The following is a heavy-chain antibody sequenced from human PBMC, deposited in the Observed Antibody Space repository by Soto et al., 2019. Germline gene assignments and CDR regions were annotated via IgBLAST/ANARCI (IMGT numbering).Heavy chain of an antibody. CDR2: ISGNGIST. J-gene: IGHJ5*02. Sequence: PGGSLRLSCAASGFTFNNYAMSWVRQAPGKGLEWVSAISGNGISTYYADSVRGRFTISRDNSENTLFLQMNRLRADDTAVYYCTRDAMSMVRGTDNWFDPWGQGTLVTVSS. CDR1: GFTFNNYA. CDR3: TRDAMSMVRGTDNWFDP. V-gene: IGHV3-23*01. D-gene: IGHD3-10*01.